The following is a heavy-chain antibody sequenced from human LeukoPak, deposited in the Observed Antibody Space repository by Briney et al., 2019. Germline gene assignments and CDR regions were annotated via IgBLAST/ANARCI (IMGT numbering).Heavy chain of an antibody. V-gene: IGHV3-9*03. D-gene: IGHD6-19*01. J-gene: IGHJ4*02. CDR1: GFTFDDYA. CDR3: AKDNRAVAGTGGFDY. CDR2: ISWNSGSI. Sequence: PGGSLRLSCAASGFTFDDYAMHWVRQAPGKGLEWVSGISWNSGSIGYADSVKGRFTISRDNAKSSLYLQMNSLRAEDMALYYCAKDNRAVAGTGGFDYWGQGTLVTVSS.